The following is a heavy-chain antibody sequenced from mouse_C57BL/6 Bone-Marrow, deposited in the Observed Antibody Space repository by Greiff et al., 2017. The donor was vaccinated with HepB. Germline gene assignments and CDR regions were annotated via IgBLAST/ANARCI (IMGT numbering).Heavy chain of an antibody. D-gene: IGHD1-1*01. J-gene: IGHJ2*01. Sequence: VMLVESGAELARPGASVKLSCKASGYTFTSYGISWVKQRTGQGLEWIGEIYPRSGNTYYNEKFKGKATLTADKSSSTAYMELRSLTSEDSAVYFCARGYYGSSYDDYWGQGTTLTVSS. CDR2: IYPRSGNT. CDR3: ARGYYGSSYDDY. CDR1: GYTFTSYG. V-gene: IGHV1-81*01.